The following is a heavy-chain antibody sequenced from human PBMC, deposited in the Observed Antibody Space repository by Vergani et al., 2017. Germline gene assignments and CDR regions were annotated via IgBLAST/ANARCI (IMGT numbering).Heavy chain of an antibody. Sequence: QVQLVESGGGVVQPGRSLRLSCTSSGFTFSTYAMHWVRQAPGKGLEWVAIIYYDGSKKYYADSVKGRFTISRDNSRNTLDLLMSSLRAEDTAIYYCVREGSYCGSTTCRNPSYVYYYHMDAWGEGTTVTVSS. CDR2: IYYDGSKK. CDR1: GFTFSTYA. V-gene: IGHV3-33*01. J-gene: IGHJ6*03. D-gene: IGHD2-21*01. CDR3: VREGSYCGSTTCRNPSYVYYYHMDA.